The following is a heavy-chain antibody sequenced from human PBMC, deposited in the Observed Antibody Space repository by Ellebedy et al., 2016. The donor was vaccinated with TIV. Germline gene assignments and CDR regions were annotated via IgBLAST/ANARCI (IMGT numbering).Heavy chain of an antibody. V-gene: IGHV4-59*08. D-gene: IGHD4/OR15-4a*01. CDR3: AANYAAYFDY. Sequence: MPSETLSLTCSVSGDSIGSSYWSWIRQPPGKGLEWIGYIFYSGSTNYNPSLKSRVTISVDTSKNQFSLKLSSVTAADTAVYYCAANYAAYFDYWGQGTLVTVSS. CDR2: IFYSGST. J-gene: IGHJ4*02. CDR1: GDSIGSSY.